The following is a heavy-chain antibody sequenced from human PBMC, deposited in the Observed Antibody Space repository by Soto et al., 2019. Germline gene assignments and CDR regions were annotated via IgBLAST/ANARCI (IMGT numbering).Heavy chain of an antibody. CDR2: INPSGGST. Sequence: ASVKVSCKASGYTFIGYCMHWVRQAPRQGLEWMGIINPSGGSTSYAQKFQGRVTMTRDTSTSTAYMELSSLRSEDTAVYYCARGLGYSSSWYYYYYGMDVWGQGTTVTVSS. CDR3: ARGLGYSSSWYYYYYGMDV. D-gene: IGHD6-13*01. CDR1: GYTFIGYC. J-gene: IGHJ6*02. V-gene: IGHV1-46*01.